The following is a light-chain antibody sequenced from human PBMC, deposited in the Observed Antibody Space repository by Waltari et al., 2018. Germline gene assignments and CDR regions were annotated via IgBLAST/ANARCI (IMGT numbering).Light chain of an antibody. CDR2: DVS. CDR1: QDISYF. V-gene: IGKV1-33*01. J-gene: IGKJ2*01. CDR3: QQYRSLPLT. Sequence: DVQMTQSPSSLSAPVGDSVTITCQASQDISYFLNWYQQKPGKAPKLLIYDVSNLEAGVPSRFSGTKAGTQFTFTISSLPPDDIGTYYCQQYRSLPLTFGQGTKV.